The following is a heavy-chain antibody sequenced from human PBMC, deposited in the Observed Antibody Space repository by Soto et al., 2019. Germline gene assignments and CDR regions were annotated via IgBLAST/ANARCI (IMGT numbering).Heavy chain of an antibody. CDR3: ARYIVVVTSTYAFDI. V-gene: IGHV3-30-3*01. Sequence: QVQLVESGGGVVQPGRSLRLSCAASGFTFSSYAMHWVRQAPGKGLEWVAVISYYGSNKYYADSVKGRFTISRDNSKNTLYLQMNSLRAEDTAVYYCARYIVVVTSTYAFDIWGQGTMVTVSS. CDR1: GFTFSSYA. D-gene: IGHD2-21*02. J-gene: IGHJ3*02. CDR2: ISYYGSNK.